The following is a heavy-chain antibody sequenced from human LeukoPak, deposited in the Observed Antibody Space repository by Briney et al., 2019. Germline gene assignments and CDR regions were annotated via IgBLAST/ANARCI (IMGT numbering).Heavy chain of an antibody. V-gene: IGHV3-23*01. CDR2: ISGSGGST. CDR1: GFTFNSYA. J-gene: IGHJ4*02. Sequence: GGSLRLSCAASGFTFNSYAMSWVRQAPGKGLEWVSAISGSGGSTYYADSVKGRFTISRDNSKNTLYLHMNSLRAEDTAVYYCAKGTEYSSSSGYFDYWGQGTLVTVSS. D-gene: IGHD6-6*01. CDR3: AKGTEYSSSSGYFDY.